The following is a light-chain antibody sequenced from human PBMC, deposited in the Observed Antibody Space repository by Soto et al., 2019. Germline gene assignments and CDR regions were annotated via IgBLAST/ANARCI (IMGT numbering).Light chain of an antibody. Sequence: QSVLTQPPSSSVTPWQMVTISCSGSSANIGSNTANSYQQLPGTAPKLLSYRNNPRPSGVTARFSGSKSGTSASLAISGLKSEDEADYFCAAWDASMNGDGFGTGPKVTVI. J-gene: IGLJ1*01. V-gene: IGLV1-44*01. CDR3: AAWDASMNGDG. CDR1: SANIGSNT. CDR2: RNN.